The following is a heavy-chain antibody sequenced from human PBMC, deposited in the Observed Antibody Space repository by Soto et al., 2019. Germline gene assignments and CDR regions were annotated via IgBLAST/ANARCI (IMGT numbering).Heavy chain of an antibody. Sequence: PRGSLRLSCAASGLPLSDFYLTLVRHAPGQGLEWLSYITPRRNYREYADSVKGRFTISRDNAKNSLYLQMNSLRAEDTAVYYCARTRTIFGVFLDVWGPGTAVTVSS. D-gene: IGHD3-3*01. V-gene: IGHV3-11*06. CDR3: ARTRTIFGVFLDV. CDR1: GLPLSDFY. J-gene: IGHJ6*02. CDR2: ITPRRNYR.